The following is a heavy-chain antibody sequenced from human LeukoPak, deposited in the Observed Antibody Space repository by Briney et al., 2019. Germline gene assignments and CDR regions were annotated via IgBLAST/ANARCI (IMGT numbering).Heavy chain of an antibody. Sequence: ASVKVSCKVSGYTLTELSMHWVRQAPGKGLEWMGGFDPEDGETIYAQKFQGRVTMTEDTSTDTAYMELSSLRSEGTAVYYCATLNRGYSGYDYDYWGQGTLVTVSS. CDR2: FDPEDGET. CDR1: GYTLTELS. D-gene: IGHD5-12*01. J-gene: IGHJ4*02. CDR3: ATLNRGYSGYDYDY. V-gene: IGHV1-24*01.